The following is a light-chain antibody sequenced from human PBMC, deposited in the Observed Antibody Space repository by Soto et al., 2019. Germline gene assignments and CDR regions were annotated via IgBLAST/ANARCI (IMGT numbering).Light chain of an antibody. V-gene: IGKV3-11*01. CDR2: DAS. CDR1: QSISSY. CDR3: QQHGDAPIT. Sequence: EIVLTQSPDTLSLSPGDRATLSYRSSQSISSYLAWYQQKPGQSPRLLIYDASNRATGIPARFSGSGSGTDFTLTISSLEPEDFAVYYCQQHGDAPITFGQGTRLEI. J-gene: IGKJ5*01.